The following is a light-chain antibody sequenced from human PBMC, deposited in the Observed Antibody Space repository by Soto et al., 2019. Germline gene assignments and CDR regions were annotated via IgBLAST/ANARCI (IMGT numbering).Light chain of an antibody. CDR3: SSYAGFRPYV. Sequence: QSVLTQPASVSGSPGHSITISYTGTSSVVGSYNLVSWYQHHPGKAPKLLIFEASKRPSGISNRFSGSKSDNTASLAISGFLSEDKADYYCSSYAGFRPYVFGTGTKVTV. CDR2: EAS. CDR1: SSVVGSYNL. V-gene: IGLV2-23*01. J-gene: IGLJ1*01.